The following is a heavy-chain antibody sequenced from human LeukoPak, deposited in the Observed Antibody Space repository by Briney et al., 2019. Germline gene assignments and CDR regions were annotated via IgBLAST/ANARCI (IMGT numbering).Heavy chain of an antibody. J-gene: IGHJ6*02. CDR1: GFTFTSYS. CDR2: ISGGGGST. Sequence: GGSLRLSCAASGFTFTSYSMNWVRQAPGKGLEWVSTISGGGGSTYYADSVKGRFTISRDNSKNTLYLQMNSLRAEDTAVYYCARDSEPSYYYGMDVWGQGTTVTVSS. D-gene: IGHD1-14*01. CDR3: ARDSEPSYYYGMDV. V-gene: IGHV3-23*01.